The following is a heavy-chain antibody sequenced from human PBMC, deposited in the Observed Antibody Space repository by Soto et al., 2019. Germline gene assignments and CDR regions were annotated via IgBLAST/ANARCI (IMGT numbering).Heavy chain of an antibody. J-gene: IGHJ3*02. V-gene: IGHV3-48*02. Sequence: EVQLVESGGGLVQPGGSLRLSCAASGFTFSIFSMSWVRQAPGKGLEWISYVNAAANDIYYTDSVRGRFTISRDNAKNSLYLQMNSLRDDDTAVYYCVRDRMWAKWLGPHDACEIWGQGTMVTVSS. CDR2: VNAAANDI. D-gene: IGHD5-12*01. CDR3: VRDRMWAKWLGPHDACEI. CDR1: GFTFSIFS.